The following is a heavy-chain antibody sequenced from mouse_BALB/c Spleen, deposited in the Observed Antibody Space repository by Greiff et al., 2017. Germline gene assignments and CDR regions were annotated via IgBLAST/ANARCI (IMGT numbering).Heavy chain of an antibody. J-gene: IGHJ3*01. CDR2: ISSGGSYT. D-gene: IGHD2-2*01. CDR1: GFTFSSYG. Sequence: EVMLVESGGDLVKPGGSLKLSCAASGFTFSSYGMSWVRQTPDKRLEWVATISSGGSYTYYPDSVKGRFTISRDNAKNTLYLQMSSLKSEDTAMYYCARHGYGAWFAYWGQGTLVTVSA. V-gene: IGHV5-6*02. CDR3: ARHGYGAWFAY.